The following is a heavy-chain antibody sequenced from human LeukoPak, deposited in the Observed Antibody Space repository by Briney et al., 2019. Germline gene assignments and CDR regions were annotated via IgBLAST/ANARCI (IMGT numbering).Heavy chain of an antibody. Sequence: PSETLSLTCTVSGGSISSYYWSWIRQPPGKGLEWIGYIYYSGSTNYNPSLKSRVTISVDTSKNQFSLKLSSVTAADTAVYSCARGGGSFDYWGQGTLVTVSS. CDR1: GGSISSYY. D-gene: IGHD3-16*01. CDR3: ARGGGSFDY. J-gene: IGHJ4*02. V-gene: IGHV4-59*08. CDR2: IYYSGST.